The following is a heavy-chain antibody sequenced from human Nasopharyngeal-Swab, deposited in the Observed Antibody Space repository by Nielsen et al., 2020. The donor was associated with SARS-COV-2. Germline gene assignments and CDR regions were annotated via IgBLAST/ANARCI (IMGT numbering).Heavy chain of an antibody. CDR1: GFTFSSYA. CDR2: ISYDGSNK. CDR3: ARDRFTMVRGAFDP. Sequence: GGSLRLSCAASGFTFSSYAMHWVRQAPGKGLEWVAVISYDGSNKYYADSVKGRFTISRDNAKNSLYLQMNSLRAEDTAVYYCARDRFTMVRGAFDPWGQGTLVTVSS. V-gene: IGHV3-30*04. J-gene: IGHJ5*02. D-gene: IGHD3-10*01.